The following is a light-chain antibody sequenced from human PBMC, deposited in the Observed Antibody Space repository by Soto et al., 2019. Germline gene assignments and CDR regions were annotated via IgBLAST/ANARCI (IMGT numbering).Light chain of an antibody. J-gene: IGLJ2*01. Sequence: QSALTQPPSASGSPGQSVTISCTGASSDVGKYNFVSWYQQHPGKAPKLMIYDVTDRPSGVPDRFSGSKSGNTASLTVSGLQAEDEADYYCSSYAGSSIPVVFGGGTKVTVL. V-gene: IGLV2-8*01. CDR1: SSDVGKYNF. CDR3: SSYAGSSIPVV. CDR2: DVT.